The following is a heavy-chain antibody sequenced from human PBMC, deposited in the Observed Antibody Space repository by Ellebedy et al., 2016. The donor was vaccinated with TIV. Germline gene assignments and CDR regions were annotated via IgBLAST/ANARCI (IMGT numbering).Heavy chain of an antibody. J-gene: IGHJ1*01. Sequence: GESLKISCAASGFTFSTYAMSWVRQARGKGLEWVSSITDSGGSTYYADSVKGRFTISRDNSKNTLYLQMNSLRAEDTAVYYCAKDLGGELLPPRLYFQHWGQGTLVTVSS. V-gene: IGHV3-23*01. CDR1: GFTFSTYA. CDR3: AKDLGGELLPPRLYFQH. CDR2: ITDSGGST. D-gene: IGHD1-26*01.